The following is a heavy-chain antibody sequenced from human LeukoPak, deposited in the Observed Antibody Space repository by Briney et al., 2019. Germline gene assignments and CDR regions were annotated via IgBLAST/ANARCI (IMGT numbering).Heavy chain of an antibody. D-gene: IGHD6-13*01. J-gene: IGHJ6*03. CDR3: ARGPRYSSPARGYYYYYMDV. CDR1: GGSISSNSYY. Sequence: SETLSLTCAVSGGSISSNSYYWGWIRQPPGKGLEWIGSIYYSGSTNYNPSLKSRVTISVDTSKNQFSLKLSSVTAADTAVYYCARGPRYSSPARGYYYYYMDVWGKGTTVTVSS. V-gene: IGHV4-39*07. CDR2: IYYSGST.